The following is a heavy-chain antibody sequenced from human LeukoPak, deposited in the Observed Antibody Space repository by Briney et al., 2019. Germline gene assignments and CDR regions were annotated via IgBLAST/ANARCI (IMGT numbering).Heavy chain of an antibody. Sequence: GGSLRLSCKASEFTFSSYSMKWVRQAPGKGLEWLSYISSSGRTIYYADSVKGRFTISRDNAKNSLYLQMNSRRVEDTAVYYCARCTTGRTFGSLREIKRSREIDYWGQGTLVTVSS. CDR1: EFTFSSYS. V-gene: IGHV3-48*04. CDR3: ARCTTGRTFGSLREIKRSREIDY. J-gene: IGHJ4*01. CDR2: ISSSGRTI. D-gene: IGHD1-1*01.